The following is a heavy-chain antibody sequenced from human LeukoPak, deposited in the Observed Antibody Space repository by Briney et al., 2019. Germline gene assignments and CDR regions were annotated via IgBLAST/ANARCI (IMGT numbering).Heavy chain of an antibody. CDR2: IRYDGSNK. Sequence: GGSLRLSCAASGFTFSSYGMYWVRQAPGKGLEWVAFIRYDGSNKYYADSVKGRFTISRDNSKNTLYLQMNSLRAEDTAVYYCAKDSYGGKGYYYMDVWGKGTTVTVSS. CDR1: GFTFSSYG. D-gene: IGHD4-23*01. J-gene: IGHJ6*03. V-gene: IGHV3-30*02. CDR3: AKDSYGGKGYYYMDV.